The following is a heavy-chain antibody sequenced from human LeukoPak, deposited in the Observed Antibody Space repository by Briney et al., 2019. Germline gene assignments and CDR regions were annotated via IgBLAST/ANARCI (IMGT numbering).Heavy chain of an antibody. Sequence: GGYLRLSCAASGNYLMHWVRQAPGKGLVWVSHINSDGSWTSYADSVKGRFTISKDNAKNTVYLQMNNLRAEDTAVYYCARGQGRQTFLDGEYWGQVTLVTVSS. J-gene: IGHJ4*02. V-gene: IGHV3-74*01. CDR1: GNYL. CDR2: INSDGSWT. D-gene: IGHD3-10*01. CDR3: ARGQGRQTFLDGEY.